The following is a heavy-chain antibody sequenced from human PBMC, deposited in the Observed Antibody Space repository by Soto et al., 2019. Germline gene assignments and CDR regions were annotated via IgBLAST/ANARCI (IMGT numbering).Heavy chain of an antibody. D-gene: IGHD6-13*01. CDR3: ARGLSTGVDY. CDR1: GESFSGYY. CDR2: INHSGST. Sequence: PSETLSLTCAVYGESFSGYYWSWIRQPPGKGLEWIGEINHSGSTNYNPSLKSRVTISVDTSKNQFSLKLRSVTAADTAVYYCARGLSTGVDYWGQGTLVTVSS. V-gene: IGHV4-34*01. J-gene: IGHJ4*02.